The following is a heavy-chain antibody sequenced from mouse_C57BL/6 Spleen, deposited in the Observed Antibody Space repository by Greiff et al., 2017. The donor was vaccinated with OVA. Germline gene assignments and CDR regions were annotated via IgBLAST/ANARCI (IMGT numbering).Heavy chain of an antibody. J-gene: IGHJ4*01. CDR2: INPSSGYT. Sequence: QVQLQQSGAELARPGASVKMSCKASGYTFTSYTMHWVKQRPGRGLEWIGYINPSSGYTKYNQKFKDKATLTADKSSSTAYMQLSSLTSEDSAVYYCARSEGYDNDAMDYWGQGTSVTVSS. CDR1: GYTFTSYT. V-gene: IGHV1-4*01. CDR3: ARSEGYDNDAMDY. D-gene: IGHD2-2*01.